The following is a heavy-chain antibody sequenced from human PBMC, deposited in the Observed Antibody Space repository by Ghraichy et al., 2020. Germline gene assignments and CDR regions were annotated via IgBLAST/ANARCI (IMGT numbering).Heavy chain of an antibody. CDR1: GFTFSSYA. CDR2: ISSNGGST. CDR3: VKGGYCSSTSCHPAYYYGMDV. V-gene: IGHV3-64D*06. J-gene: IGHJ6*02. D-gene: IGHD2-2*01. Sequence: GGSLRLSCSASGFTFSSYAMHWVRQAPGKGLEYVSAISSNGGSTYYADSVKGRFTISRDNSKNTLYLQMISLRAEDTAGYYCVKGGYCSSTSCHPAYYYGMDVWGQGTTVTVSS.